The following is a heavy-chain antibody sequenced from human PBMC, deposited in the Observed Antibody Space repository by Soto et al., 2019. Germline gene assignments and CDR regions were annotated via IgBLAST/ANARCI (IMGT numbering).Heavy chain of an antibody. J-gene: IGHJ6*02. CDR3: ARDSITIFGGGMDV. CDR2: ISATSNHI. Sequence: LRLSCVASDFTFSTYSMNWVRQAPGRGLEWVAYISATSNHIYYADSLKGRFTISRDNAKSSLYLHMNSLRAEDTAVYFCARDSITIFGGGMDVWGQGTTVTVSS. CDR1: DFTFSTYS. V-gene: IGHV3-21*01. D-gene: IGHD3-3*01.